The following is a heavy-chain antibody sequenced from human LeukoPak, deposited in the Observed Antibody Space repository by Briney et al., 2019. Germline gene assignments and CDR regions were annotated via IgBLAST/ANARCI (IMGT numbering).Heavy chain of an antibody. J-gene: IGHJ4*02. Sequence: SQTLSLTRTVAGASIISYYSRWVRQRPRKRRGRILDIYYIGSTTYNPSPKRRVTISVATSRDQFYLKLSSVTAADTAVYYCARHPRIAVVRLTFFDYWGQGTLVTVSS. D-gene: IGHD6-19*01. V-gene: IGHV4-59*08. CDR2: IYYIGST. CDR1: GASIISYY. CDR3: ARHPRIAVVRLTFFDY.